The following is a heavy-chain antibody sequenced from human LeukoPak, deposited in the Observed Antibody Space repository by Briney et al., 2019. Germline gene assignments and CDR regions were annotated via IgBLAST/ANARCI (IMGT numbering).Heavy chain of an antibody. J-gene: IGHJ5*02. CDR2: ISNNGSTK. Sequence: PGGSLRLSCAASGFTFSDYYMSWIRQAPGKGLEWVSYISNNGSTKYYADSVKGRFTISRDNAKNSLYLQMNSLRAEDTAVYYCARGPLAGSYLFDPWGQGTLVTVSS. CDR3: ARGPLAGSYLFDP. CDR1: GFTFSDYY. V-gene: IGHV3-11*01. D-gene: IGHD3-10*01.